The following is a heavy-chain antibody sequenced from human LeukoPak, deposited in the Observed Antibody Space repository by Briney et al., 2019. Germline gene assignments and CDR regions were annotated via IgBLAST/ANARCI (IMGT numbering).Heavy chain of an antibody. V-gene: IGHV4-61*01. CDR2: IYYSGST. CDR3: ARDPYGEAPSYYYYGMDV. D-gene: IGHD4-17*01. J-gene: IGHJ6*02. CDR1: GGSVSSGSYY. Sequence: PSETLSLTCTVSGGSVSSGSYYWSWIRQPPGKGLEWIGYIYYSGSTNYNPSLKSRVTISVDTSKNQFSLKLSSVTAADTAVYYCARDPYGEAPSYYYYGMDVWGQGTTVTVSS.